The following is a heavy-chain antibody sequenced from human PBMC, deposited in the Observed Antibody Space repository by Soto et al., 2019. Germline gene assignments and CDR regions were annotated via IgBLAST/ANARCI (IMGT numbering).Heavy chain of an antibody. V-gene: IGHV3-33*01. CDR3: ARNRSGWAFDY. CDR1: GFTFSSYG. Sequence: QVQLVESGGGVVQPGRSLRLSCAASGFTFSSYGMHWVRQAPGKGLEWVAVIWYDGSNKYYADSVKGRFTISRDHSKNTLYLQMSSLGAEATAVYHGARNRSGWAFDYWGQGTLVTVSS. CDR2: IWYDGSNK. D-gene: IGHD6-19*01. J-gene: IGHJ4*02.